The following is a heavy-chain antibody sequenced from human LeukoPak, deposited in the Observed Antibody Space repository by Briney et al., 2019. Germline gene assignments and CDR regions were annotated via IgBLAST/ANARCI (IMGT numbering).Heavy chain of an antibody. CDR1: GFTVISNY. D-gene: IGHD3-22*01. CDR3: ARGGGVVAQQR. V-gene: IGHV3-66*01. CDR2: IYSGGST. Sequence: GGSLRLSCAASGFTVISNYMSWVRQAPGKGLGWVSVIYSGGSTYYADSVKGRFTISRDNSKNTLYLQMNSLRAEDTAVYYCARGGGVVAQQRWGQGTLVTVSS. J-gene: IGHJ1*01.